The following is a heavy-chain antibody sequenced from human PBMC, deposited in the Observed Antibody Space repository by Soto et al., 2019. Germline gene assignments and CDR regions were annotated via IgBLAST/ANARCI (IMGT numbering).Heavy chain of an antibody. J-gene: IGHJ4*02. Sequence: GGSLRLSCAASGFSFRTYGMHWVRQAPGKGLEWVAVISNDGSNTYYADSVKGRFTISRDNSKNTLYLQMNSLRAEDTAMYYCAKACTCPGYRSSYSEYWGRGALVTVSS. V-gene: IGHV3-30*18. D-gene: IGHD6-6*01. CDR3: AKACTCPGYRSSYSEY. CDR2: ISNDGSNT. CDR1: GFSFRTYG.